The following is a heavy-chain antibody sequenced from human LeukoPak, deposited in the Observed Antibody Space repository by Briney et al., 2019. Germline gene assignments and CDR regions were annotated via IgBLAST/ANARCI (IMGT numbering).Heavy chain of an antibody. V-gene: IGHV3-21*01. Sequence: GGSLRLSCAASGFTFSSYSMNWVRQAPGKGLEWVSSIGDSGAYIYYADSVRGRFTISRDNAKNSLYLQMNSLRTEDTAVYYCARGGVRRGYYDYWGQGTLVTVSS. CDR1: GFTFSSYS. D-gene: IGHD1-14*01. CDR3: ARGGVRRGYYDY. CDR2: IGDSGAYI. J-gene: IGHJ4*02.